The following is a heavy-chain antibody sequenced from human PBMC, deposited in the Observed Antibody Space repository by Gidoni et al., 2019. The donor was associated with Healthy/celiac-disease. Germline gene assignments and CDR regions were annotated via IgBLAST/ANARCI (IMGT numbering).Heavy chain of an antibody. CDR2: IIPIFGTA. CDR1: VGTSSSYA. D-gene: IGHD3-22*01. J-gene: IGHJ4*02. Sequence: QVQLVQSGAEVQKPGSSVKVSCKASVGTSSSYAISWVRQAPGQGLEWMVGIIPIFGTANDAQKFQGRVTITADESTSTAYMELSSLRSEDTAVYYCARISDHSSGYDYWGQGTLVTVSS. CDR3: ARISDHSSGYDY. V-gene: IGHV1-69*01.